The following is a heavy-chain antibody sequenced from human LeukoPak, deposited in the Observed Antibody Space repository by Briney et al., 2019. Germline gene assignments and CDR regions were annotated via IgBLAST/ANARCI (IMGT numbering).Heavy chain of an antibody. D-gene: IGHD2-21*01. J-gene: IGHJ4*02. CDR1: GDSVSSKSAA. V-gene: IGHV6-1*01. CDR2: TYYRSKWYN. CDR3: ASLGGEGTKDS. Sequence: SQTLSLTCAISGDSVSSKSAAWNWIRQSLSRGLEWLGRTYYRSKWYNDYAVSVKGRITINPDTSKNQFSLQLNSVTPEDTAVYYCASLGGEGTKDSWGQGTLVTVSS.